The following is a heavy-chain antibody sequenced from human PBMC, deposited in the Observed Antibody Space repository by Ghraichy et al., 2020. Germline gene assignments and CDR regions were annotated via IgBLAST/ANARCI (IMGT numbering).Heavy chain of an antibody. CDR2: IYYSGST. CDR3: ARDRAMVRGVNNWFDP. D-gene: IGHD3-10*01. CDR1: GGSISSYY. J-gene: IGHJ5*02. Sequence: SETLSLTCTVSGGSISSYYWSWIRQPPGKGLEWIGYIYYSGSTNYNPSLKSRVTISVDTSKNQFSLKLSSVTAADTAVYYCARDRAMVRGVNNWFDPWGQGTLVTVSS. V-gene: IGHV4-59*01.